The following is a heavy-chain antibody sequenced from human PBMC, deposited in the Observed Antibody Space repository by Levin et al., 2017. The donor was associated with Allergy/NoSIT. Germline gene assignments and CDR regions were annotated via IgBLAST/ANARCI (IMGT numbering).Heavy chain of an antibody. CDR1: GFTFSSYA. V-gene: IGHV3-30-3*01. Sequence: GGSLRLSCAASGFTFSSYAMHWVRQAPGKGLEWVAVISYDGSNKYYADSVKGRFTISRDNSKNTLYLQMNSLRAEDTAVYYCARERYYGSGSYGGGFDYWGQGTLVTVSS. CDR2: ISYDGSNK. D-gene: IGHD3-10*01. CDR3: ARERYYGSGSYGGGFDY. J-gene: IGHJ4*02.